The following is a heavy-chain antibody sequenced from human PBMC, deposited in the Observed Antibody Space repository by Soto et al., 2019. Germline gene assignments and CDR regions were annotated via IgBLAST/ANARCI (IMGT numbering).Heavy chain of an antibody. CDR1: GFTFSSYS. Sequence: GGSLRLSCAASGFTFSSYSMNWVRQAPEKGLEWVSSISSSSSYIYYADSVKGRFTISRDNAKNSLYLQMNSLRAEDTAVYYCARAGGQQWLVRGWFDPWGQGTLVTVSS. CDR2: ISSSSSYI. D-gene: IGHD6-19*01. CDR3: ARAGGQQWLVRGWFDP. V-gene: IGHV3-21*01. J-gene: IGHJ5*02.